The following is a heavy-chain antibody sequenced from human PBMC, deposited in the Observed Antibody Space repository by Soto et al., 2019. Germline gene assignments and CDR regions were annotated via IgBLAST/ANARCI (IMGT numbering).Heavy chain of an antibody. V-gene: IGHV1-18*01. CDR2: ISAYNGNT. J-gene: IGHJ4*02. CDR3: ARVKTYYYDSSGYRYFDY. CDR1: GYTFTSYG. Sequence: QVQLVQSGAEVKKPGASVKVSCKASGYTFTSYGISWVRQAPGQGLEWMGWISAYNGNTNYAQKLQGRVTMTTDTSTSTAYMELRSLRSDDTAVYYCARVKTYYYDSSGYRYFDYWGQGTLVTVSS. D-gene: IGHD3-22*01.